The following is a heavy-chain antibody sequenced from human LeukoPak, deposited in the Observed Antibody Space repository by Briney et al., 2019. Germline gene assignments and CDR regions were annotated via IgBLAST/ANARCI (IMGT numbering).Heavy chain of an antibody. CDR3: ARRGTAMVLAYFYFDY. D-gene: IGHD5-18*01. Sequence: PSETLSLTCTVSGGSISSSSYYWGWIRQPPGKGRGGIGRTYYSGSTYYNSSLKSRVTISVDTSKNQFSLKLSSVTAADTAVYYCARRGTAMVLAYFYFDYWGQGTLVTVSS. CDR2: TYYSGST. V-gene: IGHV4-39*01. CDR1: GGSISSSSYY. J-gene: IGHJ4*02.